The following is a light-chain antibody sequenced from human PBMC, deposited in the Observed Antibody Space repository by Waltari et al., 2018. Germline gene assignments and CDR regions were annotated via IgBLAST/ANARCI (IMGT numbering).Light chain of an antibody. CDR1: QRIHTTY. V-gene: IGKV3-20*01. Sequence: EIVLTQSPGTLSLSPGERATLSFRARQRIHTTYSAWYQKKPGQAPRPLIHGASSRATDIPDRFSGSGSGTDFTLTISRLEPEDFAIYYCQQYVTSVTFGGGTKVEI. J-gene: IGKJ4*01. CDR3: QQYVTSVT. CDR2: GAS.